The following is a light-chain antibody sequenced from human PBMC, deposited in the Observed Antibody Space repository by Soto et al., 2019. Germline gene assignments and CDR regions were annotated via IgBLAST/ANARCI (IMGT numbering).Light chain of an antibody. J-gene: IGKJ1*01. CDR2: DAS. Sequence: ILMTQSPATLSVSPGERATLSCRASQGGRNNLAWYQHKPGQAPRLLIYDASTTATGILARFSGSGSGADFTFTISRLQSEDFAVYYCQQYNKWPPWTFGQGTRLDIK. V-gene: IGKV3-15*01. CDR1: QGGRNN. CDR3: QQYNKWPPWT.